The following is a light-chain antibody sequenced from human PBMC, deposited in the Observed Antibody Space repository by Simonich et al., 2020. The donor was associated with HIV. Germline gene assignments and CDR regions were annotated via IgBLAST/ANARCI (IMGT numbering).Light chain of an antibody. Sequence: DIVMTQTPLSSPVTLGQPASISFRSSQSLVHSDGNTYLSWLQQRPGQPPRLLIYKVSNRFSGIPARFSGRGSGTEFTLTISSLQSEDFAVYYCQQYRNWPPTFGGGTKVEI. CDR1: QSLVHSDGNTY. J-gene: IGKJ4*01. CDR2: KVS. CDR3: QQYRNWPPT. V-gene: IGKV2-24*01.